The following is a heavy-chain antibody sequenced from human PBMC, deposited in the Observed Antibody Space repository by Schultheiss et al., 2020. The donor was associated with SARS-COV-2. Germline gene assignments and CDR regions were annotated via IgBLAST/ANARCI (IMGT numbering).Heavy chain of an antibody. D-gene: IGHD2-15*01. CDR2: ISGSGGST. CDR1: GFTFSSYA. J-gene: IGHJ4*02. CDR3: AKDMVAATNSYFDY. V-gene: IGHV3-23*01. Sequence: GESLKISCAASGFTFSSYAMSWVRQAPGKGLEWVSAISGSGGSTYYADSVKGRFTISRDNSKNTLYLQMNSLRAEDTAVYYCAKDMVAATNSYFDYWGQGTLVTVSS.